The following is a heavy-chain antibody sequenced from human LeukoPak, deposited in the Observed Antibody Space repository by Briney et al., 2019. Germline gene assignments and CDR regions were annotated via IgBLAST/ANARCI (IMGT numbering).Heavy chain of an antibody. Sequence: SETLSLTCSVSGGSISSYYWSWIRQPPGQGLEWIGYIYYSRSTNYNPSLKSRVTISIDTSKNQFSLKVNAVTAADTAVYYCARHGANRQQLVMAFDIWGQGTMVSVSS. CDR2: IYYSRST. D-gene: IGHD6-13*01. CDR1: GGSISSYY. CDR3: ARHGANRQQLVMAFDI. J-gene: IGHJ3*02. V-gene: IGHV4-59*08.